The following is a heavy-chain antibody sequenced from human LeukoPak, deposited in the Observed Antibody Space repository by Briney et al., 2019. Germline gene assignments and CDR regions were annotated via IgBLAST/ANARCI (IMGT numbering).Heavy chain of an antibody. CDR2: ITPSSGGT. D-gene: IGHD1-26*01. CDR3: AKDSNQWELLYYFDY. V-gene: IGHV1-2*02. J-gene: IGHJ4*02. CDR1: GYTLTDYY. Sequence: ASVKVSCKASGYTLTDYYIHWVRQAPGQGLEWMGWITPSSGGTIYAQKFQGRVTMTRDMSISTAYMELSRLRSDDTAVYYCAKDSNQWELLYYFDYWGQGTLVTVSS.